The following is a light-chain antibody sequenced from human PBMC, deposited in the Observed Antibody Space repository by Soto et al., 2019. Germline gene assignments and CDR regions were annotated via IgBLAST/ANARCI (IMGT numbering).Light chain of an antibody. CDR1: QGIGDT. CDR3: QPSNIWPLP. Sequence: VVRQTTDTLSVSQGEGATLSCRASQGIGDTLAWYQHKPGQTPRLLIYDTSTRATGVPTRFSGSRSGAEFTLTINSLQSEDFTVYYCQPSNIWPLPFCGGTKVDI. J-gene: IGKJ4*01. CDR2: DTS. V-gene: IGKV3-15*01.